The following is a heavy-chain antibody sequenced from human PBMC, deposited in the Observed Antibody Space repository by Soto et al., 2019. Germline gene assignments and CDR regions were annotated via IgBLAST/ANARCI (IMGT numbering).Heavy chain of an antibody. V-gene: IGHV4-4*02. J-gene: IGHJ5*01. CDR2: GHISGHS. Sequence: QVHLQESGPGLVAPSGTLSLTCTLSGGSVRAPDWWNGVRQSPAKGLEWIAEGHISGHSNYNPSLRSRVSVSLDSSKNQFYLNLNSVTAADTAIYYCARVRQGCSANNCYFDPWGQGTQVTISS. CDR1: GGSVRAPDW. CDR3: ARVRQGCSANNCYFDP. D-gene: IGHD1-1*01.